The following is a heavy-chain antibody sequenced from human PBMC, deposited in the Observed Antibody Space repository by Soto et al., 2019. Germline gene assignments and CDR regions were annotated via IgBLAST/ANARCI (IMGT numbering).Heavy chain of an antibody. J-gene: IGHJ6*03. CDR3: ARDAHSFGYSSGWYNYYYYYMDV. Sequence: APVKVSCQASGYTLTSYAMHLVRQAPGQKLEKNGRINAGNGNTKYSQKFQGRVTITRDTSASTAYMELSSLRSEDTAVYYCARDAHSFGYSSGWYNYYYYYMDVWGKGTTVTVSS. CDR1: GYTLTSYA. D-gene: IGHD6-19*01. CDR2: INAGNGNT. V-gene: IGHV1-3*01.